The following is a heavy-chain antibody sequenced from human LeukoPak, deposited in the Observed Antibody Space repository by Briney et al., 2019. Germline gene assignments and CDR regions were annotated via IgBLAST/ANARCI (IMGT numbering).Heavy chain of an antibody. CDR2: INHSGST. J-gene: IGHJ4*02. CDR3: ARGRMVRGTIDY. V-gene: IGHV4-34*01. CDR1: GGSFSGYY. D-gene: IGHD3-10*01. Sequence: LETLSLTCAVYGGSFSGYYWSWIRQPPGKGLEWIGEINHSGSTNYNPSLKSRVTISVDTSKNQFSLKLSSVTAADTAVYYCARGRMVRGTIDYWGQGTLVTVSS.